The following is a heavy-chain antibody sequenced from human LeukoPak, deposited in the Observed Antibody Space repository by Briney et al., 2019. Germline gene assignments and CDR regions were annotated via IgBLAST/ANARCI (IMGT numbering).Heavy chain of an antibody. V-gene: IGHV3-23*01. J-gene: IGHJ4*02. Sequence: GGSLRLSCAASGFTFGSYVMSWVRQAPGKGPEWVPAISGDDGTYYADSVKGRFTISRDNSKNTLYLQMNSLGGEDTALYYCARYCGAASCYSGFDYWGQGTLVTVAS. CDR3: ARYCGAASCYSGFDY. CDR2: ISGDDGT. CDR1: GFTFGSYV. D-gene: IGHD2-15*01.